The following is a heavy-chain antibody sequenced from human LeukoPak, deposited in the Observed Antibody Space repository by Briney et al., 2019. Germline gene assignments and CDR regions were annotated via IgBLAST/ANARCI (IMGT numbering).Heavy chain of an antibody. CDR1: GFTLSSYA. J-gene: IGHJ6*03. Sequence: GGSPRLSCAASGFTLSSYAMSWVRQAPGKGLEWVSAISGSGGSTSYADSVKGRFTISRDNSKNTLYLQMNSLRAEDTAVYYCARVMSYYDSSGYSPYYYYYMDVWGKGTTVTVSS. V-gene: IGHV3-23*01. CDR2: ISGSGGST. D-gene: IGHD3-22*01. CDR3: ARVMSYYDSSGYSPYYYYYMDV.